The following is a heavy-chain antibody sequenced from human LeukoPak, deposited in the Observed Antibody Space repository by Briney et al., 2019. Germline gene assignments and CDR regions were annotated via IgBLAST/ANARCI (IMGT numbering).Heavy chain of an antibody. J-gene: IGHJ3*02. D-gene: IGHD1-26*01. CDR1: GFTFSDYY. CDR3: ARVSPEDSGNYGAFDI. V-gene: IGHV3-11*04. Sequence: GGSLRLSCAASGFTFSDYYMSWIRQAPGKGLEWVSYISSSGSTLYYADSVKGRFTISRDNAKNSLYLQMNSLRDEDTAVYYCARVSPEDSGNYGAFDIWGQGTMVTVSS. CDR2: ISSSGSTL.